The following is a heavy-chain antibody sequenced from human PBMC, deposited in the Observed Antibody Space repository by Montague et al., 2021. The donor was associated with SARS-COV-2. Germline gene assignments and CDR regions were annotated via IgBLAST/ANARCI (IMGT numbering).Heavy chain of an antibody. J-gene: IGHJ4*02. D-gene: IGHD3-3*01. CDR3: ARKASRGSTIFGVVTASYYFDY. CDR2: IYYSGST. Sequence: SETLSLTCTVSGGSISSSSYYWGWIRQPPGKGLEWIGSIYYSGSTYYNPSLKSRVTISVDTSKNQFSLKLSSVNAADTAVYYCARKASRGSTIFGVVTASYYFDYWGKGTLVTVSS. CDR1: GGSISSSSYY. V-gene: IGHV4-39*01.